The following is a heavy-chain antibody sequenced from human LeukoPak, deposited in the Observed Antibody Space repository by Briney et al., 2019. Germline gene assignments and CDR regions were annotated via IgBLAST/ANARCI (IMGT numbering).Heavy chain of an antibody. D-gene: IGHD1-26*01. CDR3: EREVGYYYYGMDV. CDR2: ISAYNGNT. J-gene: IGHJ6*02. CDR1: GYTFTSYG. V-gene: IGHV1-18*01. Sequence: GASVKLSCKASGYTFTSYGMSWVRQAARQRLEWMGWISAYNGNTNYAHKVQGRVTMTTDKSTNTLYMELRSLRADDTAVYYCEREVGYYYYGMDVWGQGTMVTVSS.